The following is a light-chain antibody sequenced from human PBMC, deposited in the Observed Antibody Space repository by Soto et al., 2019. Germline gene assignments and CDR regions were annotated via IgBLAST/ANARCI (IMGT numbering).Light chain of an antibody. J-gene: IGLJ2*01. CDR3: QSYDRTLSAVV. Sequence: QSVLTQPPSVSGAPGQRVTISCTGSSSNIGAGIDVHWYQKFPGAAPKLLIYDNTNRPSGVSARFFGSKSGSSASLAITGLQAEDEADYYCQSYDRTLSAVVFGGGTKLTVL. V-gene: IGLV1-40*01. CDR1: SSNIGAGID. CDR2: DNT.